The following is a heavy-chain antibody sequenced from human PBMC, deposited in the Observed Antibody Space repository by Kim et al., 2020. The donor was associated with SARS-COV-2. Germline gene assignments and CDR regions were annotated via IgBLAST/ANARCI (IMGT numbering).Heavy chain of an antibody. CDR3: ARDLSLGRPGGFDY. CDR2: ISRNSDYI. J-gene: IGHJ4*02. D-gene: IGHD3-10*01. Sequence: GGSLRLSCAASEFTFSRYSMNWVRQAPGKGLEWVSTISRNSDYIYYADSVEGRFTISRDNAKNSLYLQMNSLRADDTAMYYCARDLSLGRPGGFDYWGQGTLVPVSS. CDR1: EFTFSRYS. V-gene: IGHV3-21*01.